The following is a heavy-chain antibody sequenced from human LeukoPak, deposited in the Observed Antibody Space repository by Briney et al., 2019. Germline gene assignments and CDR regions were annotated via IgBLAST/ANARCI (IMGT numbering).Heavy chain of an antibody. V-gene: IGHV4-39*07. CDR1: GGSISSSSYY. J-gene: IGHJ4*02. CDR2: IYYSGST. CDR3: ARGGSSSWFGTWGGEIGRLFDY. D-gene: IGHD6-13*01. Sequence: PSETLSLTCTVSGGSISSSSYYWGWIRQPPGKGLEWIGSIYYSGSTNYNPSLKSRVTISVDTSKNQFSLKLSSVTAADTAVYYCARGGSSSWFGTWGGEIGRLFDYWGQGTLVTVSS.